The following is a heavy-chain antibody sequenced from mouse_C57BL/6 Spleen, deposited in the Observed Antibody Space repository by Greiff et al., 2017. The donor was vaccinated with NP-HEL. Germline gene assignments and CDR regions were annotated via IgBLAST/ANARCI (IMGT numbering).Heavy chain of an antibody. CDR2: INYDGSST. Sequence: EVHLVESEGGLVQPGSSMKLSCTASGFTFSDYYMAWVRQVPEKGLEWVANINYDGSSTYYLDSLKSRFIISRDNAKNILYLQMSSLKSEDTATYYCARVPGTYWYFDVWGTGTTVTVSS. J-gene: IGHJ1*03. D-gene: IGHD4-1*01. CDR1: GFTFSDYY. CDR3: ARVPGTYWYFDV. V-gene: IGHV5-16*01.